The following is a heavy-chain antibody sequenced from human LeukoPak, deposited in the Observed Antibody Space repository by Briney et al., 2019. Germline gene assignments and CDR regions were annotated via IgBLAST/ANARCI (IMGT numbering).Heavy chain of an antibody. V-gene: IGHV4-34*01. CDR3: ARGEAGASRYYYYMDV. CDR2: INHSGST. Sequence: SETLSLTCAVYGGSFSGYYWSWIRQPPGKGLEWIGEINHSGSTNYNPSLKSRVTISVDTSKNQFSLKLSSVTAADTAVYYCARGEAGASRYYYYMDVWGKGTTVTVSS. D-gene: IGHD6-19*01. CDR1: GGSFSGYY. J-gene: IGHJ6*03.